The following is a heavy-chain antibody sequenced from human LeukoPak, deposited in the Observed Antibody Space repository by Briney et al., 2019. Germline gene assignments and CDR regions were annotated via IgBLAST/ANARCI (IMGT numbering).Heavy chain of an antibody. CDR3: VREDTPATANY. CDR1: GFNFANHA. CDR2: ISGGGDIT. J-gene: IGHJ4*02. D-gene: IGHD2-21*02. V-gene: IGHV3-23*01. Sequence: PGGSLRLSCAASGFNFANHAMSWVRQTPGKGLEWVSAISGGGDITYYADSVTGRFTNSRDNSKDTLFLQMHGLRPGDTAVYYCVREDTPATANYWGQGTLVTISS.